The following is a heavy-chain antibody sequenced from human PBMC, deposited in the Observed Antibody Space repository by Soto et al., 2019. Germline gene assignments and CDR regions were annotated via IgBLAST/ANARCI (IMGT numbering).Heavy chain of an antibody. D-gene: IGHD3-9*01. J-gene: IGHJ4*02. CDR1: GFTFSSYS. CDR2: ISSSSSYI. CDR3: ARPGSSHDILTGYYNPVPYYFDY. V-gene: IGHV3-21*01. Sequence: GGSLRLSCAASGFTFSSYSINWVRQAPGKGLEWVSSISSSSSYIYYADSVKGRFTISRDNAKNSLYLQMNSLRAEDTAVYYCARPGSSHDILTGYYNPVPYYFDYWGQGTLVTVSS.